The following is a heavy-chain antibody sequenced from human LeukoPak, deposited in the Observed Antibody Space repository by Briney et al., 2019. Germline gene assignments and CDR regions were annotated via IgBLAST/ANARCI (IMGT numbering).Heavy chain of an antibody. CDR2: INHSGST. J-gene: IGHJ4*02. CDR3: ARGTHNYDSSGSHYFDY. V-gene: IGHV4-39*07. CDR1: GGSISSSSYY. D-gene: IGHD3-22*01. Sequence: SETLSLTCTVSGGSISSSSYYWSWIRQPPGKGLEWIGEINHSGSTNYNPSLKSRVTISVDTSKNQFSLKLSSVTAADTAVYYCARGTHNYDSSGSHYFDYWGQGTLVTVSS.